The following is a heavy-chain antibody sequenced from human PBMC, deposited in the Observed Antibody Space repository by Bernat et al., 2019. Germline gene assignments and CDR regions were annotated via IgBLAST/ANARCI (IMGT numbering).Heavy chain of an antibody. CDR3: ARDGGNDFWSGYWKPTYYYYMDV. V-gene: IGHV1-2*04. J-gene: IGHJ6*03. D-gene: IGHD3-3*01. CDR2: INPNSGGT. Sequence: QVQLVQSGAEVKKPGASVKVSCKASGYTFTGYYMHWVRPAPGQGLEWMGWINPNSGGTNYAQKFQGWATMTRDKSISTAYMELSRLRYDDTAVYYCARDGGNDFWSGYWKPTYYYYMDVWGKGTTVTVSS. CDR1: GYTFTGYY.